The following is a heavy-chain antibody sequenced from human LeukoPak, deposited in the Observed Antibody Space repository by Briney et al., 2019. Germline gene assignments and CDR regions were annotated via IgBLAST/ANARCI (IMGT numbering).Heavy chain of an antibody. J-gene: IGHJ4*02. D-gene: IGHD2-15*01. CDR2: ISYDGSNK. V-gene: IGHV3-30-3*01. Sequence: GGSLRLSCAASGFTFSSYVMHWVRQAPGKGLEWVAVISYDGSNKYYADSVKGRFTISRDNSKNTLYLQVNSLQAEDTAVYFCARANWAGIEAPATDYWGREPWSPSPQ. CDR3: ARANWAGIEAPATDY. CDR1: GFTFSSYV.